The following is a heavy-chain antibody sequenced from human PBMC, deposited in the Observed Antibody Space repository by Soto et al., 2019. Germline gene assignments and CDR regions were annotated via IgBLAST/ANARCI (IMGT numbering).Heavy chain of an antibody. V-gene: IGHV3-73*01. J-gene: IGHJ6*02. CDR1: GFTFSGSA. CDR2: IRSKANSYAT. CDR3: TRPMQQLLSNYYYGMDV. Sequence: GGSLRLSCAASGFTFSGSAMHWVRQASGKGLEWVGRIRSKANSYATAYAASVKGRFTISRDDSKNTAYLQMNSLKTEDTAVYYCTRPMQQLLSNYYYGMDVWGQGTTVTVSS. D-gene: IGHD6-13*01.